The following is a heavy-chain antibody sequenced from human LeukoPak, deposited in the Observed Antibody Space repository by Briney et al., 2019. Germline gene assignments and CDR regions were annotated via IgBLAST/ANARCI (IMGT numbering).Heavy chain of an antibody. CDR3: ARTAQFITMVRGVIITPNYYYMDV. D-gene: IGHD3-10*01. CDR2: ISGSGGST. J-gene: IGHJ6*03. Sequence: GGSLRLSCAASRFTFSSYGMSWVRQAPGKGLEWVSAISGSGGSTYYADSVKGRFTISRDNSKNTLYLQMNSLRAEDTAVYYCARTAQFITMVRGVIITPNYYYMDVWGKGTTVTISS. V-gene: IGHV3-23*01. CDR1: RFTFSSYG.